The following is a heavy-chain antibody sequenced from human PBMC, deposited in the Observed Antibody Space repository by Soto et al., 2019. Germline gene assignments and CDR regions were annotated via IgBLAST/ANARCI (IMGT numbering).Heavy chain of an antibody. CDR3: VHRAVQSCSTTTCHANFDY. Sequence: SGPTLVNPTQTLTLTCSFSGFSLTTTEVGVGWIRQPPGKAPEWLALVYWDDDKRYSPSLKSRLTITKDTSKNHVVLTMTNMDPVDTATYYCVHRAVQSCSTTTCHANFDYWGQGILVTVPQ. V-gene: IGHV2-5*02. CDR2: VYWDDDK. CDR1: GFSLTTTEVG. D-gene: IGHD2-2*01. J-gene: IGHJ4*02.